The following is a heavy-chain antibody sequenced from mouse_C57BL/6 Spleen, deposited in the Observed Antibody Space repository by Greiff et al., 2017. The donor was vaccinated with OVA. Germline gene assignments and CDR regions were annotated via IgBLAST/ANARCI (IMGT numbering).Heavy chain of an antibody. V-gene: IGHV1-80*01. Sequence: QVQLQQSGAELVKPGASVKISCKASGYAFSSYWMNWVKQRPGKGLEWIGQIYPGDGDTNYNGKFKGKATLTADKSSSTAYMQLSSLTSEDSAVYFCARYPTTDYAMDYWGQGTSGTVSS. CDR3: ARYPTTDYAMDY. J-gene: IGHJ4*01. CDR1: GYAFSSYW. CDR2: IYPGDGDT. D-gene: IGHD2-12*01.